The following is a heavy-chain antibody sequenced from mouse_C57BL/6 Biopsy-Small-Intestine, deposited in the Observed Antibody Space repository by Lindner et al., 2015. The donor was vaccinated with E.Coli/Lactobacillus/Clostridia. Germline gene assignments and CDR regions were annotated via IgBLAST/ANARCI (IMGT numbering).Heavy chain of an antibody. J-gene: IGHJ4*01. CDR2: INPYNGDT. V-gene: IGHV1-20*01. CDR3: ARGSYGNSNGYAMDY. Sequence: VQLQESGPELVKPGASVKISCKASGYSFTGYFMNWVKQSHGKSLEWIGRINPYNGDTFYNQKFKGKATLTVDKSSSTAHMELRSLTSEDSAVYYCARGSYGNSNGYAMDYWGQGTSVTVSP. D-gene: IGHD2-1*01. CDR1: GYSFTGYF.